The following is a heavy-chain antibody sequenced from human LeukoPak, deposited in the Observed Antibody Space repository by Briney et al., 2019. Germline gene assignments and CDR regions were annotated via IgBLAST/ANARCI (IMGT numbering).Heavy chain of an antibody. CDR3: AKSCFGTSCSTDYYYYMDV. CDR2: LTWNGQIT. V-gene: IGHV3-43*01. J-gene: IGHJ6*03. Sequence: GGSLRLSCVVSGFTLHDYTMHWVRQIPGKGLEWVALLTWNGQITSYGDSVKGRFTISRDNSKNTLYLQMNSLRAEDTAVYYCAKSCFGTSCSTDYYYYMDVWGKGTTVTVSS. D-gene: IGHD2-2*01. CDR1: GFTLHDYT.